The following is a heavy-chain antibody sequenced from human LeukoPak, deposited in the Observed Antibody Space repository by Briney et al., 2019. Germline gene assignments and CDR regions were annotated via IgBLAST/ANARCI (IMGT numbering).Heavy chain of an antibody. CDR2: IWYDGSNE. J-gene: IGHJ6*03. CDR1: GFTFSTSG. V-gene: IGHV3-33*06. Sequence: GRSLRLSCAASGFTFSTSGMHWVRQAPGKGLEWVALIWYDGSNEYADPVKGRFTISRDNSKNTLYLQMNSLRAEDTAVYHCAKDQGANYYYYMDVWGKGATVTVSS. CDR3: AKDQGANYYYYMDV. D-gene: IGHD4/OR15-4a*01.